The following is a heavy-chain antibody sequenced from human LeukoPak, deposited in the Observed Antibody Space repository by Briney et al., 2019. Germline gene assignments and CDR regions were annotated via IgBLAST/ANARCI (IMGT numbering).Heavy chain of an antibody. J-gene: IGHJ4*02. CDR1: GFTFGDYS. CDR2: ISSSSSTI. Sequence: GGSLRLSCVSSGFTFGDYSVSWFRQAPGKGLEWVSYISSSSSTIYYADSVKGRFTISRDNAKNSLYLQMNSLRAEDTAVYYCARGAPSRHYLLVVTAYYWGQGTLVTVSS. CDR3: ARGAPSRHYLLVVTAYY. D-gene: IGHD2-21*02. V-gene: IGHV3-48*01.